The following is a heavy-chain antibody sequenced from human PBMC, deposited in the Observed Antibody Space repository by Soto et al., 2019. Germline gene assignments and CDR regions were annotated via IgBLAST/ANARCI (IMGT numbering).Heavy chain of an antibody. CDR3: ARGSSKDYYGY. Sequence: ASETLSLTCAVYGGSFSGYYWSWIRQPPGKGLEWIGEINHSGSTNYNPSLKSRVTISVDTSKNQFSLKLSSVTAADTAVYYCARGSSKDYYGYWGQGTLVTVSS. CDR1: GGSFSGYY. CDR2: INHSGST. V-gene: IGHV4-34*01. J-gene: IGHJ4*02.